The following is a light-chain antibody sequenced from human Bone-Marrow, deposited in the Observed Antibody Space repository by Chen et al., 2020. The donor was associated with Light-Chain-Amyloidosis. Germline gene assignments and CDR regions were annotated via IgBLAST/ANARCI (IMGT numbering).Light chain of an antibody. CDR3: QSADSSGTCEGI. J-gene: IGLJ2*01. CDR2: RDT. V-gene: IGLV3-25*03. CDR1: ALPTKY. Sequence: SYELTQPPSVSVSPGQTARITCSGDALPTKYAYWYQKKPGQAPVLVINRDTERPSGIYERFSGSSSGTTATLTISGVQAEDEADYHCQSADSSGTCEGIFGGGTKLTVL.